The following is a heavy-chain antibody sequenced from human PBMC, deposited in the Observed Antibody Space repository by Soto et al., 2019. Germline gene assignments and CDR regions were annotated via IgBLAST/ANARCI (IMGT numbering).Heavy chain of an antibody. D-gene: IGHD3-10*01. J-gene: IGHJ6*02. V-gene: IGHV1-58*02. Sequence: GASVKVSCKASGFTFTSSAMQWVRQARGQRLEWIGWIVVGSGNTNYAQKFQERVTITRDMSTSTAYMELRSLRSDDTAMYYCARDNRKELWVEGLNAMDVWGQGTTVTVSS. CDR3: ARDNRKELWVEGLNAMDV. CDR2: IVVGSGNT. CDR1: GFTFTSSA.